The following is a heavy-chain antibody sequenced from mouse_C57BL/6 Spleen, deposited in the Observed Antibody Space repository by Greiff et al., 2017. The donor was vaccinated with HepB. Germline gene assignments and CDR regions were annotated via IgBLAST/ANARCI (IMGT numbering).Heavy chain of an antibody. Sequence: VQLQQPGAELVRPGSSVKLSCKASGYTFTSYWMDWVKQRPGQGLEWIGNIYPSDSETHYNQKFKDKATLTVDKSSSTAYMQLSSLTSEDSAVYYCARGTTTVVAPYDFDYWGQGTTLTVSS. CDR1: GYTFTSYW. V-gene: IGHV1-61*01. D-gene: IGHD1-1*01. CDR3: ARGTTTVVAPYDFDY. J-gene: IGHJ2*01. CDR2: IYPSDSET.